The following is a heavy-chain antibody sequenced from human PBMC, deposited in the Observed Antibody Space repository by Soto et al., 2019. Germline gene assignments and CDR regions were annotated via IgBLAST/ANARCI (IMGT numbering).Heavy chain of an antibody. CDR3: ARDPGVNWA. D-gene: IGHD2-8*01. Sequence: EVQLVESGGGLVQPGGSLRLSCVASGFTVSNNYMTWVRQAPGKGLEWVSNMSSGGGTYYTDSVKGRFTISRASSTNTLYLQMDNVRAGDTAVYYCARDPGVNWAWGKGTTVTVSS. V-gene: IGHV3-66*01. CDR2: MSSGGGT. CDR1: GFTVSNNY. J-gene: IGHJ6*04.